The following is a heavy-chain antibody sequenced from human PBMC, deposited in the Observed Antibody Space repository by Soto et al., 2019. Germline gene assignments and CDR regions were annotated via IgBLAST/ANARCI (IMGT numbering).Heavy chain of an antibody. CDR3: AREGGAFSYYDFWSGYYTGSDYYYYMDV. J-gene: IGHJ6*03. V-gene: IGHV3-33*01. CDR2: IWYDGSNK. CDR1: GFTFSSYG. D-gene: IGHD3-3*01. Sequence: GGSLRLSCAASGFTFSSYGMHWVRQAPGKGLEWVAVIWYDGSNKYYADSVKGRFTISRDNSKNTLYLQMNSLRAEDTAVYYCAREGGAFSYYDFWSGYYTGSDYYYYMDVWGKGTTVTVSS.